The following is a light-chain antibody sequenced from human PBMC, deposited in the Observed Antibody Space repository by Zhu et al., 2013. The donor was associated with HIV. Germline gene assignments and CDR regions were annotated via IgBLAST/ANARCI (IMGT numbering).Light chain of an antibody. Sequence: QSVLTQPPSASGTPGQRVTISCSGSNSNIGGNYVYWYQQVPGTAPKLLIYRNNQWPSGVPDRFSGSKSGTSASLVISGLRSEDEADYYCASWDESLIGPVFGGGTQLTVL. CDR3: ASWDESLIGPV. CDR2: RNN. CDR1: NSNIGGNY. J-gene: IGLJ7*01. V-gene: IGLV1-47*01.